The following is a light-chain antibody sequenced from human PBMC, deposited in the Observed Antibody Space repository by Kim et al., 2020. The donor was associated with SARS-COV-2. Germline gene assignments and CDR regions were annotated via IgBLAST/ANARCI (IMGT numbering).Light chain of an antibody. J-gene: IGLJ2*01. CDR2: RNT. Sequence: GPKIPISCSGSSSNIGSNYLTWYRQFPGTAPKPLILRNTLRPSGVPDRFSGSKSGTSASLAISGLRSEDEATYYCEVWDDSLSGVVFGGGTQLTVL. V-gene: IGLV1-47*01. CDR1: SSNIGSNY. CDR3: EVWDDSLSGVV.